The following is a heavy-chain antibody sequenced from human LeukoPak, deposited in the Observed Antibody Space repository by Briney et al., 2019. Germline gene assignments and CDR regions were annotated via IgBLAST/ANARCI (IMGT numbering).Heavy chain of an antibody. Sequence: SETLSLTCAVYGGPFSGCYWSWIRQPPGKGLEWIGEINHSGSTNYNPSLKSRVTISVDTSKNQLSLKLSSVTAADTAVYYCARLVLSNDYVWGSYRQTYYFDYWGQGTLVTVSS. V-gene: IGHV4-34*01. CDR1: GGPFSGCY. D-gene: IGHD3-16*02. J-gene: IGHJ4*02. CDR3: ARLVLSNDYVWGSYRQTYYFDY. CDR2: INHSGST.